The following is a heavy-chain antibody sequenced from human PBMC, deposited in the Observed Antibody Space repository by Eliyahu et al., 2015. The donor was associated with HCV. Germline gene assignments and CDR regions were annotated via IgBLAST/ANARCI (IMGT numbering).Heavy chain of an antibody. CDR2: ITSSSSYI. J-gene: IGHJ4*02. Sequence: EVQLVESGGGLVKPGGSLRLSCAASGFTFSTYTMNWVRQAPGKGLEWVSSITSSSSYIYYADSVRGRFTISRDNAKNSLYLQMNSLSAEDTAVYYCARGPHSLAPFDYWGQGTLVTVSS. CDR1: GFTFSTYT. V-gene: IGHV3-21*01. D-gene: IGHD2-21*01. CDR3: ARGPHSLAPFDY.